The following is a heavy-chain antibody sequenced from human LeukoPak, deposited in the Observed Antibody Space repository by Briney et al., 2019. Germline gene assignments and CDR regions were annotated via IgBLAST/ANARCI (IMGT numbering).Heavy chain of an antibody. CDR1: GFTFSSYG. CDR2: ISGSGGST. D-gene: IGHD5-24*01. CDR3: ARDAAGRDGYNLSPYYFDY. Sequence: PGGSLRLSCAASGFTFSSYGMSWVRQAPGKGLEWVSAISGSGGSTYYADSVKGRFTISRDNSKNTLYLQMNSLRAEDTAVYYCARDAAGRDGYNLSPYYFDYWGQGTLVTVSS. J-gene: IGHJ4*02. V-gene: IGHV3-23*01.